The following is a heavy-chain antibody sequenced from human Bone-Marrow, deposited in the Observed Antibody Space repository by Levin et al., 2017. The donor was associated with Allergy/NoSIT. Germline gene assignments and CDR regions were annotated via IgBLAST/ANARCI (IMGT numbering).Heavy chain of an antibody. V-gene: IGHV3-21*01. Sequence: GESLKISCAASGFIFDDYTMNWVRQAPGKGLEWVSSISGSSSYITFSDSVKGRLNISRDNAKNSLFLQMNNLRAEDTAVYYCARRNDFWSRTHGGYYFFMDVWGTGTTVTVSS. J-gene: IGHJ6*03. D-gene: IGHD3-3*01. CDR2: ISGSSSYI. CDR1: GFIFDDYT. CDR3: ARRNDFWSRTHGGYYFFMDV.